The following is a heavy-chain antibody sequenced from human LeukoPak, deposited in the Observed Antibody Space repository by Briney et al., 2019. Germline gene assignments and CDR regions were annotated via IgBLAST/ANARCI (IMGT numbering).Heavy chain of an antibody. V-gene: IGHV3-74*01. CDR2: INSDGSST. J-gene: IGHJ4*02. D-gene: IGHD6-6*01. CDR3: ARVDRRRATSIAARLDY. Sequence: GGSLRLSCAASGFTFSSYWMHWVRQAPGKGLVWVSRINSDGSSTSYADSVKGRFTISRDNAKNTLYLQMNSLRAEDTAVYYCARVDRRRATSIAARLDYWGQGTLVTVSS. CDR1: GFTFSSYW.